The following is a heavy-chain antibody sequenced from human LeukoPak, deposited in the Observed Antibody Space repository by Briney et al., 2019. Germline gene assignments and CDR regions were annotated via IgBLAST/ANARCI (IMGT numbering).Heavy chain of an antibody. Sequence: ETLSLTCTVSGGSISSYYWSWIRQPAGKGLEWIGHIYNSGSTNYNPSLKGRVTMSVATSKNQFSLHLSSVTAADTAVYYCARSAFLVTAPGLYYFDYWGQGTLAAVSS. CDR2: IYNSGST. V-gene: IGHV4-4*07. J-gene: IGHJ4*02. CDR3: ARSAFLVTAPGLYYFDY. CDR1: GGSISSYY. D-gene: IGHD6-13*01.